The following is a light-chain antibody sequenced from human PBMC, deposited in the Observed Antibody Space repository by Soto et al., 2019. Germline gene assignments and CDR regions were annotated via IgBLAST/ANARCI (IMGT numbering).Light chain of an antibody. V-gene: IGKV3-15*01. CDR2: GAS. CDR3: QQYHTSPVT. CDR1: QSVSSI. J-gene: IGKJ1*01. Sequence: EIVMTQSLATLSVSPGERATLSCRASQSVSSILAWYQQKPGQAPRLLIYGASTRATGIPARFSGSGSGTEFTLTLSSLQSEDFAVYYCQQYHTSPVTFGQGTKVEI.